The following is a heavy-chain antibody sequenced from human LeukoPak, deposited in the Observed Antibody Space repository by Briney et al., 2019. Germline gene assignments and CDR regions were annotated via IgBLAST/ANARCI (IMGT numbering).Heavy chain of an antibody. Sequence: PGGSLRLSCAASGFSFSNYAMHWVRQAPGKGPEYVSAINSNGGSTYYADSVKGRFTISRDNSKNSLYLQMNSLRAEDTAVYYCAELGITMIGGVWGKGTTVTISS. D-gene: IGHD3-10*02. CDR2: INSNGGST. V-gene: IGHV3-64*04. J-gene: IGHJ6*04. CDR1: GFSFSNYA. CDR3: AELGITMIGGV.